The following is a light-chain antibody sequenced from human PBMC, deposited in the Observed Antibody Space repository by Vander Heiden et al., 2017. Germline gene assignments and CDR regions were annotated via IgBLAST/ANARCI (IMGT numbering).Light chain of an antibody. CDR3: KAWDSSTWV. J-gene: IGLJ2*01. CDR2: QDS. V-gene: IGLV3-1*01. Sequence: SYELTQPPSVSVSPGQTASITCSGDKLGDKYACWYQQKPGQSPVLVIYQDSKRPAGIPERFSGSNSAKTVSLTISGTQAVDESDDYCKAWDSSTWVFGGGTKLTVL. CDR1: KLGDKY.